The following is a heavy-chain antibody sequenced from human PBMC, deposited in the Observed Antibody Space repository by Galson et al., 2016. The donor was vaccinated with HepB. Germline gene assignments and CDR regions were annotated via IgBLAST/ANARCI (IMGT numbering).Heavy chain of an antibody. CDR2: IDPSSGGA. CDR1: GYTFSSNY. V-gene: IGHV1-46*01. J-gene: IGHJ4*02. CDR3: ARIHRERGSFDY. Sequence: SVKVSCKASGYTFSSNYIHWVRQAPGQGLEWMGVIDPSSGGASYAQKFQGRVTMTRDMSTSTIYMDLRSLRSEDTAVFYCARIHRERGSFDYWGQGTLVIVSS. D-gene: IGHD1-1*01.